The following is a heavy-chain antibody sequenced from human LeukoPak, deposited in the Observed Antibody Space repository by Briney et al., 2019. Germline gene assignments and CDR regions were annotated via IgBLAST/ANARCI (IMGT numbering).Heavy chain of an antibody. V-gene: IGHV1-2*02. CDR1: EYTFTGYY. J-gene: IGHJ4*02. CDR3: ARSHDYGYFDY. Sequence: ASVKVSCKASEYTFTGYYLHWVRQAPGQGLEWMGSIKSSSGDTNYVQKFQGRVTMTRDTSIGTAYMDLSRLDSDDTAVYYCARSHDYGYFDYWGQGTLVTVSS. D-gene: IGHD4-17*01. CDR2: IKSSSGDT.